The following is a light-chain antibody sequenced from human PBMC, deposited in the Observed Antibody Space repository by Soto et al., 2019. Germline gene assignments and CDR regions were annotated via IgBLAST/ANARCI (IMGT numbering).Light chain of an antibody. Sequence: EVVMTQSPATLSLSPGERATLSCRASQSVSSLLAWYQQKPGQAPRLLIYRASTRATGVSGRFSGSGSGTEFTLTITSLQSEDVAVYYCQQYNEWPITFGQGTRLEIK. V-gene: IGKV3-15*01. CDR1: QSVSSL. CDR3: QQYNEWPIT. J-gene: IGKJ5*01. CDR2: RAS.